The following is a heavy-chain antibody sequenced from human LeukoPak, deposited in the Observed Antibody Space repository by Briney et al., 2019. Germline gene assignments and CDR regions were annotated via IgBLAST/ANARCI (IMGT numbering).Heavy chain of an antibody. CDR3: ARVPGYSYGALDY. CDR2: ISSNGGST. D-gene: IGHD5-18*01. Sequence: GGSLRLSCSASGFTFSSYAMHWVRQAPGKGLEYVSAISSNGGSTCYADSVKGRFTISRDNSKNTLYLQMSSLRAEDTAVYYCARVPGYSYGALDYWGQGTLVTVSS. V-gene: IGHV3-64D*06. J-gene: IGHJ4*02. CDR1: GFTFSSYA.